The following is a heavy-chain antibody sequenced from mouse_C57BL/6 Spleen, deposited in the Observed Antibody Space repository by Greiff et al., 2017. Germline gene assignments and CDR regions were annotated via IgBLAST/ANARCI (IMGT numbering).Heavy chain of an antibody. CDR3: AREAAQAT. CDR1: GYTFTSYW. Sequence: VQLQQPGAELVKPGASVKLSCKASGYTFTSYWMHWVKQRPGQGLEWIGMIHPNSGSTNYNEKFKSKATLTVDKSSSTAYMQLSSLTTEDTAVYYCAREAAQATWGQGTTLTVSS. V-gene: IGHV1-64*01. CDR2: IHPNSGST. D-gene: IGHD3-2*02. J-gene: IGHJ2*01.